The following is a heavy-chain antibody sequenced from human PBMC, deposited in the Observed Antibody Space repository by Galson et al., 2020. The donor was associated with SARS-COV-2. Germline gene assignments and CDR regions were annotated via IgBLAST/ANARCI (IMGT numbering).Heavy chain of an antibody. CDR3: ARHLRSGEVTICGVVHTHYYYGMDV. D-gene: IGHD3-3*01. J-gene: IGHJ6*02. Sequence: ETSETLSLTCTVSGGSISSSSYYWGWIRQPPGKGLEWIGSIYYSGSTYYNPSLKSRVTISVDTSKNQFSLKLSSVTAADTAVYYCARHLRSGEVTICGVVHTHYYYGMDVWGQGTTVTVSS. CDR2: IYYSGST. CDR1: GGSISSSSYY. V-gene: IGHV4-39*01.